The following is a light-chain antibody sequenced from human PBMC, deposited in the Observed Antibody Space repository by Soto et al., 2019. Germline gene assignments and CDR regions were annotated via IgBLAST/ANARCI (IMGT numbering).Light chain of an antibody. CDR3: GSWDSSLTYV. V-gene: IGLV1-51*01. Sequence: QSVLTQPPSASAAPGQKVTISCSGSSSNIGNNFVTWYQQLPGTAPKLLIYDNNKRPSGIPDRFSGSQSGTSATLGITGLQTGDEAVYYCGSWDSSLTYVFGTGTKV. J-gene: IGLJ1*01. CDR1: SSNIGNNF. CDR2: DNN.